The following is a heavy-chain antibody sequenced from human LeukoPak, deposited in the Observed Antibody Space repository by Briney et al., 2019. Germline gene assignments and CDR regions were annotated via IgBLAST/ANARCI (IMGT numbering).Heavy chain of an antibody. CDR1: GYSISSGYF. CDR3: ARLSFGIAVAGPDY. J-gene: IGHJ4*02. D-gene: IGHD6-19*01. Sequence: LETLSLTCAVSGYSISSGYFWGWIRQPPGKGLEWIGNIYHSGSTYYNPSLKSRVTISIYTSKNQFSLKLSSVTAADTAVYYCARLSFGIAVAGPDYWGQRTLVTVSS. V-gene: IGHV4-38-2*01. CDR2: IYHSGST.